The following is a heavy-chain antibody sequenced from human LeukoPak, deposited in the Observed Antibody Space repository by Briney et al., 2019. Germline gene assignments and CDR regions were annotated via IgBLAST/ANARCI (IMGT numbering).Heavy chain of an antibody. CDR3: ARAEPRGSVWYPY. Sequence: SETLSLTCAVFGGSISSNNWWSWVRQPPGKGLEWIGEIFHSGSTNYNPSLKSRVTISVDKSKNQFSLKLNSVTAADTAVYYCARAEPRGSVWYPYWGQGTLVAVSS. CDR2: IFHSGST. D-gene: IGHD6-13*01. CDR1: GGSISSNNW. J-gene: IGHJ4*02. V-gene: IGHV4-4*02.